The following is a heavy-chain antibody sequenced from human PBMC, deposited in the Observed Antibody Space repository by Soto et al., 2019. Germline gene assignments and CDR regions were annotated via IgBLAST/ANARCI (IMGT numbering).Heavy chain of an antibody. CDR1: GDSISSYY. CDR2: IFYSGDT. D-gene: IGHD5-12*01. Sequence: SATLSLTCTVSGDSISSYYWSWIRQPPGKGLEWIGYIFYSGDTDYNPSLKSRVTISLYTSKNQFSLKLSSVTAADTALYYCARDSGSSWTFKYWGQGIPVTVSS. CDR3: ARDSGSSWTFKY. J-gene: IGHJ4*02. V-gene: IGHV4-59*01.